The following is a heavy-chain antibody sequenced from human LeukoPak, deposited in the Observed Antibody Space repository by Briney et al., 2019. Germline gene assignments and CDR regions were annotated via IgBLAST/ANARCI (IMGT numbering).Heavy chain of an antibody. CDR1: GGTFSNHA. D-gene: IGHD3-22*01. CDR3: ARAPFYFDSSGYSMDAFDI. J-gene: IGHJ3*02. Sequence: GSSVKVSCKASGGTFSNHAVSWVRQAPGQGLEWMGGTTPIFGSANYAQKFQGRVTIATDESTSTAYMELSSLRSEDTAVYYCARAPFYFDSSGYSMDAFDIWGHGTMVTVSS. V-gene: IGHV1-69*05. CDR2: TTPIFGSA.